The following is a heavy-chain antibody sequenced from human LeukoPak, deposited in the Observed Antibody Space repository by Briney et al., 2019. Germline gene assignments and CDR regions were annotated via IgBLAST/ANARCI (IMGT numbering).Heavy chain of an antibody. CDR3: ARVLPGYYFDY. CDR1: GGSISSGSYY. CDR2: IYTSGST. J-gene: IGHJ4*02. Sequence: SQTLSLTCTVSGGSISSGSYYWSWIRQPAGKGLEWIGRIYTSGSTNYNPSLTSRVTISVDTSKNQFALKLSSVTAADTAVYYCARVLPGYYFDYWGQGTLVTVSS. D-gene: IGHD1-14*01. V-gene: IGHV4-61*02.